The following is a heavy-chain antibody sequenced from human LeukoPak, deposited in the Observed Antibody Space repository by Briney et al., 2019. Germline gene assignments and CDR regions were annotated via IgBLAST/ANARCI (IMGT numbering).Heavy chain of an antibody. J-gene: IGHJ4*02. CDR2: ISWNSGSI. CDR3: AKGVTAMVKDYFDY. CDR1: GFTFDDYA. V-gene: IGHV3-9*03. Sequence: GGSLRLSCAASGFTFDDYAMHWVRQAPGKGLEWVSGISWNSGSIGYADSVKGRFTISRDNAKNSLYLQMNSLRAEDMALYYCAKGVTAMVKDYFDYWGQGTLVTVSS. D-gene: IGHD5-18*01.